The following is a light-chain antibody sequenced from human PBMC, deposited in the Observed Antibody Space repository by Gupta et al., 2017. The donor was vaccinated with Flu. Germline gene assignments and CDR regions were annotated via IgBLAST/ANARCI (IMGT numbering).Light chain of an antibody. V-gene: IGLV1-44*01. Sequence: QSVLTQPPSASGPPGQSVTISCSGRSSNIGSNTVNWYQQPPGAAPKLLIYSNSQRPSGVPDRFSGSKSGNSASLATSGLQAEDEADYYCAACDDSMSNCVFAAGTKLTVL. CDR3: AACDDSMSNCV. J-gene: IGLJ3*02. CDR1: SSNIGSNT. CDR2: SNS.